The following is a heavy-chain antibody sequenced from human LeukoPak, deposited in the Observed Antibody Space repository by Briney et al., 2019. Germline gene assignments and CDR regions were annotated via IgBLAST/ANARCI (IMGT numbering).Heavy chain of an antibody. CDR3: ARGPEHPYYYYYGMDV. V-gene: IGHV4-39*01. J-gene: IGHJ6*02. Sequence: PSETLSLTCTVSGGSISSSSYYWGWIRQPPGKGLEWIGSIYYSGSTYYNPSLESRVTISVDTSKNQFSLKLSSVTAADTAVYYCARGPEHPYYYYYGMDVWGQGTTVTVSS. CDR1: GGSISSSSYY. D-gene: IGHD1/OR15-1a*01. CDR2: IYYSGST.